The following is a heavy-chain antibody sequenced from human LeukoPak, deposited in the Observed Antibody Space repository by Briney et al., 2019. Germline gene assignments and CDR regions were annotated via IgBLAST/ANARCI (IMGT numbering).Heavy chain of an antibody. Sequence: GASVKVSCKASGYTFTSYAMHWVRQAPGQRLEWMGWINAGNGNTKYSQEFQGRVTITRGTSASTAYMELSSLRSEDMAVYYCARGGYYDSSGYYGAFDIWGQGTMVTVSS. CDR3: ARGGYYDSSGYYGAFDI. CDR2: INAGNGNT. J-gene: IGHJ3*02. CDR1: GYTFTSYA. D-gene: IGHD3-22*01. V-gene: IGHV1-3*03.